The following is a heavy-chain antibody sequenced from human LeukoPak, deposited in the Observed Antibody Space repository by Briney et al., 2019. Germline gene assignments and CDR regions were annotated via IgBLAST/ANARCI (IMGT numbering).Heavy chain of an antibody. V-gene: IGHV3-23*01. J-gene: IGHJ6*03. CDR1: GFTFSSYA. Sequence: GGSLRLSCAASGFTFSSYAMSWVRQAPGKGLEWVSAISGSGDSTYYADSVKGRFTISRGNSKNTLYLQMNSLRAEDTAVYYCAKCILTGYYKGYMDVWGKGTTVTISS. CDR3: AKCILTGYYKGYMDV. CDR2: ISGSGDST. D-gene: IGHD3-9*01.